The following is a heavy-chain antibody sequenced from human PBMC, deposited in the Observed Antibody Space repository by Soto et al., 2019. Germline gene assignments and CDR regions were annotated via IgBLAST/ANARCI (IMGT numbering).Heavy chain of an antibody. J-gene: IGHJ4*02. CDR1: GFTFSSYA. Sequence: EVQLLESGGGLVQPGGSLRLSCAASGFTFSSYAMTWVRQAPGRGLEWVSAFSGSGDSTYYADSVKGRFTISRDNSKNALYLQMNSLCAEAAAVYYCAKGLGLYVDTIGDYWCKGTMVTVSS. CDR3: AKGLGLYVDTIGDY. V-gene: IGHV3-23*01. D-gene: IGHD5-18*01. CDR2: FSGSGDST.